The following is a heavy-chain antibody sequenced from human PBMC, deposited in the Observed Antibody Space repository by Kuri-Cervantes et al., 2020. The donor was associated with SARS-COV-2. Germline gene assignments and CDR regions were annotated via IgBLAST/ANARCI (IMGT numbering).Heavy chain of an antibody. V-gene: IGHV3-21*01. CDR1: GFTFSSYS. CDR3: AVQSVAAHYYYGMDV. Sequence: LSLTCAASGFTFSSYSMNWVRQAPGKGLEWVSSISSSSSYIYYADSVKGRFTIPRDNAKNSLYLQMNSLRAEDTAVYYCAVQSVAAHYYYGMDVWGQGTTVTVSS. J-gene: IGHJ6*02. D-gene: IGHD6-6*01. CDR2: ISSSSSYI.